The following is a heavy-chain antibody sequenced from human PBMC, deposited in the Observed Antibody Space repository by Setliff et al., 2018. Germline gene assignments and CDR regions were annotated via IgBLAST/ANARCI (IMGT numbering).Heavy chain of an antibody. CDR2: ISAYSGNT. V-gene: IGHV1-18*01. J-gene: IGHJ4*02. CDR1: GYKFNDYA. Sequence: GASVKVSCKTSGYKFNDYAISWVRQGPGQGLEWMGWISAYSGNTYYAQKLHDRVTLTTDTSTSTAYMELRSLGTDDTAVYYCARINFYVSSGFYYAPDYWGQGTLVTVSS. D-gene: IGHD3-22*01. CDR3: ARINFYVSSGFYYAPDY.